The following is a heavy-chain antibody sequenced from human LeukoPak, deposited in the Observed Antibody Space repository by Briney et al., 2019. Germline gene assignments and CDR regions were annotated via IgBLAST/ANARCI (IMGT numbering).Heavy chain of an antibody. V-gene: IGHV3-23*01. J-gene: IGHJ6*03. CDR3: AKSPYSGSWYGDYYYYYYMDV. Sequence: TGGSLRLSCAASGFTFSSYAMSWVRQAPGKGLEWVSAISGSGGSTYYADSVKGRFTISRDNSKNTLYLQMNSLRADDTAVYYCAKSPYSGSWYGDYYYYYYMDVWGKGTTVTVSS. D-gene: IGHD6-13*01. CDR1: GFTFSSYA. CDR2: ISGSGGST.